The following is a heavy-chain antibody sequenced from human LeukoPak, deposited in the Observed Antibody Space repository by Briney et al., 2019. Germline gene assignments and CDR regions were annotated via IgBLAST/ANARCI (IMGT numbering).Heavy chain of an antibody. CDR1: GGSISSGGYY. J-gene: IGHJ5*02. CDR3: ARDRYGESWFDP. D-gene: IGHD4-17*01. V-gene: IGHV4-30-2*01. CDR2: IYHSGST. Sequence: SQTLSLTCTVSGGSISSGGYYWSWIRQPPGKGLEWIGYIYHSGSTYYNPSLKSRVTISVDRSKNQFSLKLSSVTAADTAVYYCARDRYGESWFDPWGQGTLVTVSS.